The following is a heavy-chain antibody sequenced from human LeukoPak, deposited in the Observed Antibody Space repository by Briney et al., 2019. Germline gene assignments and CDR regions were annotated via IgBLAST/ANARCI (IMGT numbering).Heavy chain of an antibody. CDR1: GYTFTSYG. D-gene: IGHD3-3*01. CDR3: ARETLPRAYYDFWSGYSDFDY. V-gene: IGHV1-18*01. Sequence: ASVKVSCKASGYTFTSYGISWVRQAPGQGLEWMGWISAYNGNTNYAQKLQGRVTMTTDTSTSTAYMELRSLRSDDTAVYYCARETLPRAYYDFWSGYSDFDYWGQGTLVTVSS. J-gene: IGHJ4*02. CDR2: ISAYNGNT.